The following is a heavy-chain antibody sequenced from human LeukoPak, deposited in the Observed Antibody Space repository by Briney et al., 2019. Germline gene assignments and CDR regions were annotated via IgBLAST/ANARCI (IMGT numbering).Heavy chain of an antibody. J-gene: IGHJ4*02. Sequence: GGSLRLSCAAYGFTFDDYGMSWVRQAPGKGLEWVSGINWNGGSTGYADSVKGRFTISRDNTKNSLYLQMDSLTADDTAVYFCACLRGPSDYWGQGTLVTVSS. D-gene: IGHD4-17*01. V-gene: IGHV3-20*04. CDR3: ACLRGPSDY. CDR2: INWNGGST. CDR1: GFTFDDYG.